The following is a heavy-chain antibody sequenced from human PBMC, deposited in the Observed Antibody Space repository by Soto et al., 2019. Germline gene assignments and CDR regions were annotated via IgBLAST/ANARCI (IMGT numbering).Heavy chain of an antibody. D-gene: IGHD3-16*01. J-gene: IGHJ6*03. CDR3: ARDNSEGLGYYYYYYMDV. CDR2: TYYRSKWYN. V-gene: IGHV6-1*01. Sequence: KQSQTLSLTCAISGDSVSSNSAAWNWIRQSPSRGLEWLGRTYYRSKWYNDYAVSVKSRITINPDTTKNQFSLQLNSVTPEDTAVYYCARDNSEGLGYYYYYYMDVWGKGTTVTVSS. CDR1: GDSVSSNSAA.